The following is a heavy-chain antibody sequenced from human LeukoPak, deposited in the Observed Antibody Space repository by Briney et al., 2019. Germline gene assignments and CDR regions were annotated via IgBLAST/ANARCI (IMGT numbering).Heavy chain of an antibody. J-gene: IGHJ4*02. D-gene: IGHD6-6*01. CDR2: ISPTGSTT. CDR1: GFSFSGHW. V-gene: IGHV3-74*01. Sequence: PGGSLRLSCTASGFSFSGHWMHWARQLPGKGLVWVSRISPTGSTTSYADSVKGRFTVSRDNAKDTPYLQANNLRAEDTAVYYCARGPNSNWSGLDFWGQGTLLTVSS. CDR3: ARGPNSNWSGLDF.